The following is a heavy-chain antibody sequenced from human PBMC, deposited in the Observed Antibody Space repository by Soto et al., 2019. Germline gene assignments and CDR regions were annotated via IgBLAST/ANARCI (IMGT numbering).Heavy chain of an antibody. CDR3: AKVSSSWY. V-gene: IGHV4-31*03. CDR2: IYYSGST. D-gene: IGHD6-13*01. CDR1: GGSITSEGYY. Sequence: SETLSLTCTVSGGSITSEGYYWSWIRQLPGKGLEWIGYIYYSGSTNYNPFLKSRASISADKSKNQFSLKLSSVTAADTAVYYCAKVSSSWY. J-gene: IGHJ2*01.